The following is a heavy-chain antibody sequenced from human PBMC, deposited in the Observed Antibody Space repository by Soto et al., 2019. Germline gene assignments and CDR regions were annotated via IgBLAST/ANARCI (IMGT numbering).Heavy chain of an antibody. CDR3: GICSSTSCHLGADY. D-gene: IGHD2-2*01. CDR2: ISYDGSNK. CDR1: GFTFSSYA. J-gene: IGHJ4*02. V-gene: IGHV3-30-3*01. Sequence: QVQLVESGGGVVQPGRSLRLSCAASGFTFSSYAMHWVHQAPGKGLEWVALISYDGSNKYYADSVKGRFTISRDNSKNTLYLQMNSLRTEDTAVYYCGICSSTSCHLGADYWGQGTLVTVSS.